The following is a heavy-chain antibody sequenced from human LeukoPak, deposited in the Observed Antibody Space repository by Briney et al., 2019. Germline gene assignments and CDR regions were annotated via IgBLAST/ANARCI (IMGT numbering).Heavy chain of an antibody. CDR1: GYTFTSDD. CDR3: ARDRGYYMDV. Sequence: ASVKVSCKASGYTFTSDDISWVRQAPGQGLEWMGWISPYNGDTNYAQKLQGRVTMTTDTSTSTAYMGLRSLRSDDTAVYYCARDRGYYMDVWGKGTTVTVSS. V-gene: IGHV1-18*01. J-gene: IGHJ6*03. CDR2: ISPYNGDT. D-gene: IGHD2-15*01.